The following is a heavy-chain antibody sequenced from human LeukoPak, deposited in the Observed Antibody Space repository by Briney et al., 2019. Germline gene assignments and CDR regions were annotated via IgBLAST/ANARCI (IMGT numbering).Heavy chain of an antibody. CDR2: ISGNGVVT. D-gene: IGHD1-14*01. Sequence: PGGSLRLSCAASGFTFSTYAMIWVRQAPGKGLEWVSAISGNGVVTHYADSMKGRITISRDNSKNTLYLQINSLKAEDTAVYYCAKDRLGDRRDFDYWGQGTLVTVSS. CDR1: GFTFSTYA. J-gene: IGHJ4*02. V-gene: IGHV3-23*01. CDR3: AKDRLGDRRDFDY.